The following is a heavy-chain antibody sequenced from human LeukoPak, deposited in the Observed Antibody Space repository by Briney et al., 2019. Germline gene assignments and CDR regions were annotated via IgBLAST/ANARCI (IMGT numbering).Heavy chain of an antibody. J-gene: IGHJ4*02. CDR3: ARSGIVSTTPLGSY. D-gene: IGHD5/OR15-5a*01. CDR1: GFTVSSNY. Sequence: GGSLRLSCAASGFTVSSNYMSWVRQAPGKGLEWVSVIYSGGSTYYADSVKGRFTISRDTSKNTLYLQMNSLRPEDTAVYYCARSGIVSTTPLGSYWGQGTLVTVSS. V-gene: IGHV3-66*02. CDR2: IYSGGST.